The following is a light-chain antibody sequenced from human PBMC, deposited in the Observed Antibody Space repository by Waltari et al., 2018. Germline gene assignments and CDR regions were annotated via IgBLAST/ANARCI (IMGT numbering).Light chain of an antibody. CDR2: AAS. J-gene: IGKJ3*01. CDR3: QQYNSYPIT. Sequence: DSQMTQSQSSLSASVGDRVILTWLASQGIKHFFAWFQQKPGKAPKSLIYAASSLQSGVPSKFSGSGSGTDFTLTISSLQPEEFATYYCQQYNSYPITFGPGTKLDIK. V-gene: IGKV1-16*02. CDR1: QGIKHF.